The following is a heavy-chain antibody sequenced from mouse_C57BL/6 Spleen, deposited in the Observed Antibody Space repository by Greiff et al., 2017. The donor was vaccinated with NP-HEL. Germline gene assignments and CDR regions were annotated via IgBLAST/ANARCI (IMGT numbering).Heavy chain of an antibody. Sequence: VQLVESGGGLVKPGGSLILSCAASGFTFSDYGMHWVRQAPEKGLEWVAYISSGSSTIYYADTVKGRTTNSRDNAKNTLFLHMTSLRSEDTAMYYGASGLYDYDFDYWGQGTTLTVSS. D-gene: IGHD2-4*01. CDR2: ISSGSSTI. CDR1: GFTFSDYG. V-gene: IGHV5-17*01. CDR3: ASGLYDYDFDY. J-gene: IGHJ2*01.